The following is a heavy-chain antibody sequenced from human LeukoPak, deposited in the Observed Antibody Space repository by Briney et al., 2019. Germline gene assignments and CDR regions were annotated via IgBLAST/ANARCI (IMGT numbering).Heavy chain of an antibody. CDR1: GYSFTSHW. V-gene: IGHV5-51*01. D-gene: IGHD6-19*01. J-gene: IGHJ4*02. CDR2: IYVGDADT. CDR3: ARTISSSRPHFDH. Sequence: GESLKISRKGSGYSFTSHWIGWVRQMPGKGLEWMGIIYVGDADTRYSPTFQGQVTMSADRSISTAYLQWSSLKASDTAMYFCARTISSSRPHFDHWGQGTLVTVSS.